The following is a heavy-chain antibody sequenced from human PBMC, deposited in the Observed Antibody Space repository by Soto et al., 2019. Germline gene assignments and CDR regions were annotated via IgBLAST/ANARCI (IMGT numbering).Heavy chain of an antibody. Sequence: SGPTLVKPTQTLTLTCTFSGFSLSTSGVGVGWIRQPPGKALEWLALIYWDDVKGYSPSMKSRSTITKDTSKNQVVLKMTNMDPVDTATYYCAHGYSDPLLRYFDWLLPWYFDYWGQGTPVTVSS. D-gene: IGHD3-9*01. V-gene: IGHV2-5*02. CDR2: IYWDDVK. CDR1: GFSLSTSGVG. CDR3: AHGYSDPLLRYFDWLLPWYFDY. J-gene: IGHJ4*02.